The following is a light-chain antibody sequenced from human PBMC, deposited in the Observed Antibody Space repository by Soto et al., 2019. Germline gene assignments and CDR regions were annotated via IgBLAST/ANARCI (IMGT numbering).Light chain of an antibody. J-gene: IGLJ7*01. CDR2: GNS. CDR3: SSYAGSNNAV. CDR1: SSNIGAGYD. Sequence: QSVLTQPPSVSGAPGQRVTISCTGSSSNIGAGYDVHWYQQLPGTAPKLLIYGNSNRPSGVPDRFSGSKSGTSASLAITGLQAEDEADYYCSSYAGSNNAVFGGGTQLTVL. V-gene: IGLV1-40*01.